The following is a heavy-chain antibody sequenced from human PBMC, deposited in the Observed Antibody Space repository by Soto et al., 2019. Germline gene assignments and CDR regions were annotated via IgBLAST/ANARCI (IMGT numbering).Heavy chain of an antibody. Sequence: GGSLRLSCAASGFTFSSYGMHWVRQAPGKGLEWVAVISYDGSNKYYADSVKGRFTISRDNSKNTLYLQMNSLRAEDTAVYYCAKDLPLGIAVAGRWGKAKYYYYGMDVWGQGTTVTVSS. V-gene: IGHV3-30*18. D-gene: IGHD6-19*01. CDR2: ISYDGSNK. CDR3: AKDLPLGIAVAGRWGKAKYYYYGMDV. J-gene: IGHJ6*02. CDR1: GFTFSSYG.